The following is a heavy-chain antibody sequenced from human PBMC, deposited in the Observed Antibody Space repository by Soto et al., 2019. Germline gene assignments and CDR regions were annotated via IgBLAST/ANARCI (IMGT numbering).Heavy chain of an antibody. CDR3: ARVSGLSAVAGTSNYYYGMDV. D-gene: IGHD6-19*01. V-gene: IGHV5-51*01. CDR2: IYPGDSNI. J-gene: IGHJ6*02. CDR1: GYSFTSYW. Sequence: EVQLVQSGAEVEKPGESLKISCKGSGYSFTSYWIGWVRQMPGKGLEWMGIIYPGDSNIRYSPSFQGQVTISADKSISTAYLQWSSLKASDTAMYYCARVSGLSAVAGTSNYYYGMDVWGQGTTVTVSS.